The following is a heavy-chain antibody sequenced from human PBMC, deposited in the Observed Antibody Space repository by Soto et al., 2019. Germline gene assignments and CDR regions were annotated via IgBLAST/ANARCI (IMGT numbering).Heavy chain of an antibody. D-gene: IGHD7-27*01. CDR3: AKGVGILANGGSHCAFDI. J-gene: IGHJ3*02. Sequence: GGSLRLSCAASGFTFSSYAMSWVRQAPGKGLEWVSAISGSGGSTYYADSVKGRFTISRDNSKNTLYLQMKSLRAEDAAGFYCAKGVGILANGGSHCAFDIWGQGTMVTVSS. V-gene: IGHV3-23*01. CDR2: ISGSGGST. CDR1: GFTFSSYA.